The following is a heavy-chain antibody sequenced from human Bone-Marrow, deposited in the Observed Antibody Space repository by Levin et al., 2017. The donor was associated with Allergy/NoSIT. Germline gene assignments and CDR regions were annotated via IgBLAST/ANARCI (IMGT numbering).Heavy chain of an antibody. D-gene: IGHD4-23*01. V-gene: IGHV4-59*01. CDR1: GGSISGYY. CDR2: IYYSGST. Sequence: SETLSLTCTVSGGSISGYYWSWIRQPPEKGLEWIGYIYYSGSTKYNASLKSRVTISVDTSKNQFSLKLTSVTAADTAVSYCARAIPSGGNSYYYYYMDVWGKGTTVTVSS. CDR3: ARAIPSGGNSYYYYYMDV. J-gene: IGHJ6*03.